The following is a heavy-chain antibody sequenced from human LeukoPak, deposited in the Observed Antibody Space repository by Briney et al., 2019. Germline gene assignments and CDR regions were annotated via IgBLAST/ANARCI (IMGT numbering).Heavy chain of an antibody. V-gene: IGHV4-34*01. Sequence: SETLSLTCAVYGGSFSGYYWSWIREPPGKGLEWIGEINHSGSTNYHPSLKSRVTISVDTSKNQFSLKLSSVTAADTAVYYCARGRTVTTPHFFDYWGQGTLVTVSS. D-gene: IGHD4-17*01. CDR2: INHSGST. CDR3: ARGRTVTTPHFFDY. CDR1: GGSFSGYY. J-gene: IGHJ4*02.